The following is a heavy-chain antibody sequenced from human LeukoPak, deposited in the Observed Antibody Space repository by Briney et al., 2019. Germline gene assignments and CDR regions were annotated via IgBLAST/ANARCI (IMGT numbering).Heavy chain of an antibody. CDR1: GGTFSSYA. Sequence: ASVKVSCKASGGTFSSYAISWVRQAPGQGLEGMGGIIPIFGTANYAQKFQGRVTITTDESTSTAYMELSSLRSEDTAVYYCARGANYYDSSGYYPVPEYFQHWGQGTLVTVSS. CDR2: IIPIFGTA. J-gene: IGHJ1*01. CDR3: ARGANYYDSSGYYPVPEYFQH. V-gene: IGHV1-69*05. D-gene: IGHD3-22*01.